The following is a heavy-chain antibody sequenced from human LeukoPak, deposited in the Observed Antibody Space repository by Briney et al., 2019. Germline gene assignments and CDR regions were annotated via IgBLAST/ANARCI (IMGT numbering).Heavy chain of an antibody. D-gene: IGHD3-10*01. CDR3: ATQATYGSGSYQLVDY. CDR1: GGSFSGYY. J-gene: IGHJ4*02. CDR2: INHSGST. V-gene: IGHV4-34*01. Sequence: SETLSLTCAVYGGSFSGYYWSWIRQPPGKGLEWIGEINHSGSTNYNPSLKSRVTISVDTSKNQFSLKLSSVTAADTAVYYCATQATYGSGSYQLVDYWGQGTLVTVSS.